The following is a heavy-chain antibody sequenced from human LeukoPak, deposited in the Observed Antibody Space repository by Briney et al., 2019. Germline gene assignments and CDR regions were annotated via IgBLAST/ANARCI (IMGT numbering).Heavy chain of an antibody. CDR3: ATTRWLQSLFDY. V-gene: IGHV4-34*01. D-gene: IGHD5-24*01. J-gene: IGHJ4*02. CDR1: GVSFSGYY. Sequence: SETLSLTCVVYGVSFSGYYWSWIRQPPGKGLEWIGEINHSGSTNYNPSLKSRVTISVDTSKNQFSLKLRSVTAADTAVYYCATTRWLQSLFDYWGQGTLVTVSS. CDR2: INHSGST.